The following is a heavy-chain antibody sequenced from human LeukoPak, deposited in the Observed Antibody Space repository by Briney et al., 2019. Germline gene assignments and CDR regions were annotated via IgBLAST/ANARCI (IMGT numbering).Heavy chain of an antibody. CDR2: INHSGST. J-gene: IGHJ5*02. D-gene: IGHD2-8*01. V-gene: IGHV4-34*01. CDR1: GGSFSGYY. Sequence: PSETLSLTCAVYGGSFSGYYWSWIRQPPGKGLEWIGEINHSGSTNYNPSLKSRVTILVDTSKNQFSLKLSSVTAADTAVYYCARARWYCTNGVCYRSWFDPWGQGTLVTVSS. CDR3: ARARWYCTNGVCYRSWFDP.